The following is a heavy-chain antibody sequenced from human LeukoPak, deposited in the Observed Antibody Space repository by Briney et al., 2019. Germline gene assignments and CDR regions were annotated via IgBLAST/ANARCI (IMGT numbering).Heavy chain of an antibody. V-gene: IGHV1-2*02. J-gene: IGHJ4*02. Sequence: ASVKVSCKASGYTFTGYYMHWVRQAPGQGLEWMGWINPNSGGTNYAQNFQGRVTMTRDTSISTAYMELSRLRSDDTAVYYGAWLGEDADADYWGQGTPVTVSS. CDR2: INPNSGGT. CDR3: AWLGEDADADY. CDR1: GYTFTGYY. D-gene: IGHD4-17*01.